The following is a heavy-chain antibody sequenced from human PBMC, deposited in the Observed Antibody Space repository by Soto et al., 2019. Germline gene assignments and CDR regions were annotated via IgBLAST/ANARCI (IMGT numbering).Heavy chain of an antibody. CDR3: ARCRNYFDY. V-gene: IGHV4-30-2*01. CDR1: GGSISSDGYS. Sequence: SETLSLTCAVSGGSISSDGYSWSWIRQPPGKGLEWIGYIYHSGSTYYNPSLKSRVTISVDRSKNQFSLKLSSVTAADTAVYYCARCRNYFDYWGQGTLVTVSS. J-gene: IGHJ4*02. CDR2: IYHSGST.